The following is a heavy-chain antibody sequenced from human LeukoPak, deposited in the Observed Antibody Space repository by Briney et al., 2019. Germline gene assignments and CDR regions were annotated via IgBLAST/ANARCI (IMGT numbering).Heavy chain of an antibody. CDR3: AKDRYCSSATCYSPFDP. Sequence: GGSLRLSCAASGFTFDDYAMHWVRQAPGKGLEWVSGISWNSGYIVYADSVKGRFTISRDNAKSSLYLQMNSLRAEDTALYYCAKDRYCSSATCYSPFDPWGQGTLVTVSS. D-gene: IGHD2-2*01. CDR1: GFTFDDYA. V-gene: IGHV3-9*01. J-gene: IGHJ5*02. CDR2: ISWNSGYI.